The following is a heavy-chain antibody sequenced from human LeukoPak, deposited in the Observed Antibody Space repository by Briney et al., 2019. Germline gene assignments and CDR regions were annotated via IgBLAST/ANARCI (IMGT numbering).Heavy chain of an antibody. CDR2: VSYDGNNK. V-gene: IGHV3-30-3*01. J-gene: IGHJ4*02. CDR1: GFTFSSYA. Sequence: PGGSLRLSCAASGFTFSSYAIHWVRQAPGKGLEWVAVVSYDGNNKYYADTVKGRFTISKDNSKNTLYLQMNSLRAEDTAVYYCAKDRGYGGWSYFDYWGQGTLVTVSS. D-gene: IGHD6-19*01. CDR3: AKDRGYGGWSYFDY.